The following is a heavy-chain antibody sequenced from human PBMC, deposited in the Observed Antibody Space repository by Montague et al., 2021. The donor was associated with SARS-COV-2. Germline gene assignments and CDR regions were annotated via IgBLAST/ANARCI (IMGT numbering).Heavy chain of an antibody. D-gene: IGHD3-16*01. V-gene: IGHV4-39*01. J-gene: IGHJ3*02. CDR3: ARVKWGLSVGNVFDI. Sequence: SETRSLTCTVSGGSISSSSYYWAWIRQPPGKGLEWIGSIYHSGSTFYNPSLKSRVSMSVDTSKNQFSLKLSPVTAADTAMYYCARVKWGLSVGNVFDIWGQGTMVTVSS. CDR2: IYHSGST. CDR1: GGSISSSSYY.